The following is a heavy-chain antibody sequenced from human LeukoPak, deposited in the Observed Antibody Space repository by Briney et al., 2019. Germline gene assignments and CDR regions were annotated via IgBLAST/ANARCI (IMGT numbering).Heavy chain of an antibody. J-gene: IGHJ4*02. Sequence: GGSLRLSCAVSGITLSNYGMGWVRQAPGKGLEWVAGISDSGGRTNYADSVKGRFTISRDNPKNTLYLKMNSLRAEDTAVYFCAKRGVVIRVILVGFHKEAYYFDSWGQGALVTVSS. CDR3: AKRGVVIRVILVGFHKEAYYFDS. V-gene: IGHV3-23*01. D-gene: IGHD3-22*01. CDR1: GITLSNYG. CDR2: ISDSGGRT.